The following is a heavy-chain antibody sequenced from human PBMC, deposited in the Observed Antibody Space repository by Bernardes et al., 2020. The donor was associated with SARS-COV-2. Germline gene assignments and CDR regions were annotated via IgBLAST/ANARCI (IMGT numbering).Heavy chain of an antibody. J-gene: IGHJ5*02. D-gene: IGHD3-16*01. CDR3: AHWFGMITRAWFDP. Sequence: SGCTLWKPTQTLTLTCPFSGFSLSPSGLGVGWIRQPPGKALEWLALIYWDDDKRYSPSLKSRLTITKDTSKNQVVLTMTNMDPVDTATYYCAHWFGMITRAWFDPWGQGTLVTVSS. CDR1: GFSLSPSGLG. V-gene: IGHV2-5*02. CDR2: IYWDDDK.